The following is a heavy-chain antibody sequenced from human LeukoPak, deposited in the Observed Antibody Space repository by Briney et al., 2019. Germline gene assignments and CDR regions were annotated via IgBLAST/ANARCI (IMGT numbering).Heavy chain of an antibody. D-gene: IGHD3-10*01. CDR3: VRGVRDVAAPLYYMAV. CDR1: GGSISSSSYY. Sequence: PSETLSLTCTVSGGSISSSSYYWGWIRQPPGKGLEWIGSIYYFGNTFYNPSLKSRVTISVDTSKNHFSLKLNSVTAADTAVYYCVRGVRDVAAPLYYMAVWGKGTTVTVSS. J-gene: IGHJ6*03. V-gene: IGHV4-39*07. CDR2: IYYFGNT.